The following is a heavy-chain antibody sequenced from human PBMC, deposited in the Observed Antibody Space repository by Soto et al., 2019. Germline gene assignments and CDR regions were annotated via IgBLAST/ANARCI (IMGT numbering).Heavy chain of an antibody. D-gene: IGHD1-1*01. CDR1: GDSVSSNSAA. CDR3: ARSGAGTLYYYYGMDV. CDR2: TYYRSKWYN. J-gene: IGHJ6*02. Sequence: SQTLSLTCAISGDSVSSNSAAWHWIRQSPSRGLEWLGRTYYRSKWYNDYAVSVKSRITINPDTSKNQFSLQLNSVTPEDTAVYYCARSGAGTLYYYYGMDVWGQGTTVTVSS. V-gene: IGHV6-1*01.